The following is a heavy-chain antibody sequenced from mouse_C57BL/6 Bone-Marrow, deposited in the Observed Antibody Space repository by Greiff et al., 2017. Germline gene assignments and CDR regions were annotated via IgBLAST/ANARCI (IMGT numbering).Heavy chain of an antibody. Sequence: VQLQQSGAELVRPGASVKLSCTASGFNINDDYMHWVKQRPEQGLEWIGWLDPENGDTEYASKFQGKATITADTSSTTAYLQLSSLTSEDTAVYYCTTPYDYDDPRGFAYWGQGTLVTVSA. CDR1: GFNINDDY. CDR3: TTPYDYDDPRGFAY. CDR2: LDPENGDT. D-gene: IGHD2-4*01. V-gene: IGHV14-4*01. J-gene: IGHJ3*01.